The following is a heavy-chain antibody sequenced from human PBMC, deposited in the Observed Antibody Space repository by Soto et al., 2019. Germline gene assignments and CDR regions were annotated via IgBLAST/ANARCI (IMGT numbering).Heavy chain of an antibody. CDR1: GFTFSSYA. CDR3: ASFSYGRLRDYFDY. Sequence: SLRLSCAASGFTFSSYAMSWVRQAPGKGLEWVSAISGSGGSTYYADSVKGRFTISRDNSKNTLYLQMNSLRAEDTAVYYCASFSYGRLRDYFDYWGQGTLVTVS. D-gene: IGHD5-18*01. V-gene: IGHV3-23*01. CDR2: ISGSGGST. J-gene: IGHJ4*02.